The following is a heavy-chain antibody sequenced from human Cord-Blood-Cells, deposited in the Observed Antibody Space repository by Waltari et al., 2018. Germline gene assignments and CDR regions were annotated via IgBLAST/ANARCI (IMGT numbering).Heavy chain of an antibody. CDR3: ARGYCSSTSCYTRRGNYFDY. D-gene: IGHD2-2*02. CDR1: GGSFSGYY. J-gene: IGHJ4*02. CDR2: INHSGST. Sequence: QVQLQQWGAGLLKPSETLSLTCAVYGGSFSGYYWSWIRQPPGKGLEWIGEINHSGSTNHNPSRKSRVTISVDTSKNQFSLKLSSVTAADTAVYYCARGYCSSTSCYTRRGNYFDYWGQGTLVTISS. V-gene: IGHV4-34*01.